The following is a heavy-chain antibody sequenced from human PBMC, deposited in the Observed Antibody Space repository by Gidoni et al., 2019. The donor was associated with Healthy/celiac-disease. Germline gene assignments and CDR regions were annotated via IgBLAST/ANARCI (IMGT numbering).Heavy chain of an antibody. Sequence: EVQLLESGGGLVQPGGSLRLSCAASGFPFSSYAMNWLRQAPGKGLEWVSAISGSGGSTYYADSVKGRFTISRDNSKNTLYLQMNSLRAEDTAVYYCAKPNQMGSRVVVVAATPSWYFDLWGRGTLVTVSS. CDR1: GFPFSSYA. D-gene: IGHD2-15*01. CDR2: ISGSGGST. CDR3: AKPNQMGSRVVVVAATPSWYFDL. V-gene: IGHV3-23*01. J-gene: IGHJ2*01.